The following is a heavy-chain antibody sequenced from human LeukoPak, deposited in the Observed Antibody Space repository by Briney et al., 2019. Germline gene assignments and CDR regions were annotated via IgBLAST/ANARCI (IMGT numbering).Heavy chain of an antibody. CDR2: ISPNSGGT. CDR1: GYTFTGAY. V-gene: IGHV1-2*02. D-gene: IGHD2-21*01. J-gene: IGHJ4*02. CDR3: ARVLFNSGYDF. Sequence: GASVKVSCKASGYTFTGAYMHWVRQAPGQGLEWMGWISPNSGGTQFAQKFQGRVTMTRDTSISTAYMELDRLRSDDTAVYYCARVLFNSGYDFWGQGTLVTVSS.